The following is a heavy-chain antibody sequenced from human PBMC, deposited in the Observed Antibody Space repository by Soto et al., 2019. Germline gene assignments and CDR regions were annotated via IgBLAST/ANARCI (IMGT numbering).Heavy chain of an antibody. J-gene: IGHJ4*02. CDR2: ISGSGGST. V-gene: IGHV3-23*01. D-gene: IGHD6-13*01. CDR3: AKRGQQLAWFSDHFAY. Sequence: GSLRLSCAASGFTFSSYAMSWVRQAPGKGLEWVSAISGSGGSTYYADSVKGRFTISRDNSKNTLYLQMNSLRAEDTAVYYCAKRGQQLAWFSDHFAYWAQRTLVTVSS. CDR1: GFTFSSYA.